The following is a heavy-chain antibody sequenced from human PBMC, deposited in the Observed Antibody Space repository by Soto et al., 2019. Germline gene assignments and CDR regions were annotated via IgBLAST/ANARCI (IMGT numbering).Heavy chain of an antibody. J-gene: IGHJ4*02. CDR2: IKSDGSGT. Sequence: EVQLVESGGGLVQPGESLTLSCAASGFTFSSYWMHWVRQAPGKGLVWVSRIKSDGSGTYYADSVKGRLTISRDNAKNTLYLQVNRPRVEDTAVYCCARGDGVRYERNGYVGRHWGQGTLVTVSS. CDR1: GFTFSSYW. D-gene: IGHD5-18*01. CDR3: ARGDGVRYERNGYVGRH. V-gene: IGHV3-74*01.